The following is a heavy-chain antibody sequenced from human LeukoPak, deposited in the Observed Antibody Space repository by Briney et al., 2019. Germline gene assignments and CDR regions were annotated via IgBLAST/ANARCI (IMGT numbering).Heavy chain of an antibody. V-gene: IGHV3-48*04. CDR1: GFTFSSFP. D-gene: IGHD3-10*02. CDR3: AELGITMIGGV. Sequence: PGGSLRLSCAASGFTFSSFPMSWVRQAPGKGLEWVSYISSSGSTIYYADSVKGRFTISRDNAKNSLYLQMSSLRAEDTAVYYCAELGITMIGGVWGKGTTVTISS. J-gene: IGHJ6*04. CDR2: ISSSGSTI.